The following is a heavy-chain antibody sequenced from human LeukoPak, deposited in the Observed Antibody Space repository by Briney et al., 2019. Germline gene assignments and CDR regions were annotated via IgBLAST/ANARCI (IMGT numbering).Heavy chain of an antibody. CDR3: ARGDRLYYYDSSGYPDAFDI. Sequence: ASVKVSCKASGYTFTSYDINWVRQATGQGLEWMGWMNPNSGNTGYAQKFQGRVTITRNTSISTAYMELSSLRSEDTAVYYCARGDRLYYYDSSGYPDAFDIWGQGTMVTVSS. V-gene: IGHV1-8*03. J-gene: IGHJ3*02. CDR1: GYTFTSYD. CDR2: MNPNSGNT. D-gene: IGHD3-22*01.